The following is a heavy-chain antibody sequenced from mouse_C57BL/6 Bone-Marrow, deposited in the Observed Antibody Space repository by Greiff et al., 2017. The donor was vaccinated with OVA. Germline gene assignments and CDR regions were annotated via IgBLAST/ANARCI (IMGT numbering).Heavy chain of an antibody. CDR2: IYPGGGYT. J-gene: IGHJ1*01. V-gene: IGHV1-80*01. CDR1: GYTFTSYW. Sequence: VQLQQSGAELVKPGASVKLSCKASGYTFTSYWMNWVKQRPGQGLEWIGMIYPGGGYTNYNEKFKGKATFTGDTSSSTVYMQLSSLTSEDSAVYYCARGEGYYVGYWGQGTTVTVSS. CDR3: ARGEGYYVGY. D-gene: IGHD2-3*01.